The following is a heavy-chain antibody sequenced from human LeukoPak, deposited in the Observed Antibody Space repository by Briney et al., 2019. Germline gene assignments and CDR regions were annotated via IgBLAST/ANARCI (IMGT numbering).Heavy chain of an antibody. CDR1: GFTFSNAW. CDR2: IKSKTDGGTT. V-gene: IGHV3-15*01. CDR3: TTLTYYYDSTSVDY. Sequence: GGSLRLSCAASGFTFSNAWMSWVRQAPGKGLEWVSRIKSKTDGGTTDYAAPVKGRFTISRDDSKNTLYLQMNSLKTEDTAVYYCTTLTYYYDSTSVDYWGQGTLVTVSS. D-gene: IGHD3-22*01. J-gene: IGHJ4*02.